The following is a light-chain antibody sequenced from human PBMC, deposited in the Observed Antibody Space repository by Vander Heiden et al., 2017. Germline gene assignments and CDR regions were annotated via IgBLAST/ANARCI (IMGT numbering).Light chain of an antibody. Sequence: EMVLTQSPGTLSLSPGERAALSCRASQSVSSSYLAWYQQKPGQAHRLLIYGASSRATGIPDRFSGSGSGTDFTLTISRLEPEDFAVYYCQRYGSSRRRTFGEGTKVEIK. CDR2: GAS. CDR1: QSVSSSY. CDR3: QRYGSSRRRT. V-gene: IGKV3-20*01. J-gene: IGKJ4*01.